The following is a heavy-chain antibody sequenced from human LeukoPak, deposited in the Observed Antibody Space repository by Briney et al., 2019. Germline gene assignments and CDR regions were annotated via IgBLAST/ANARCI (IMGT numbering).Heavy chain of an antibody. CDR3: AKDADIVVSSYFDY. CDR2: ISSSSSYI. Sequence: PGGSLRLSCAASGFTFSSYSMNWVRQAPGKGLEWVSSISSSSSYIYYADSVKGRFTISRDNAKNSLYLQMNSLRAEDTAVYYCAKDADIVVSSYFDYWGQGTLVTVSS. J-gene: IGHJ4*02. D-gene: IGHD2-2*01. V-gene: IGHV3-21*01. CDR1: GFTFSSYS.